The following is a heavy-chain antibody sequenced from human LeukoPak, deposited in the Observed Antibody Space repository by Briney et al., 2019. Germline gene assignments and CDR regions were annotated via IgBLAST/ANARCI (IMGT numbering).Heavy chain of an antibody. CDR3: ARGDLVVVITIDY. CDR1: GFTFSSYA. D-gene: IGHD3-22*01. Sequence: GGSLRLSRAASGFTFSSYAMHWVRQAPGKGLEWVAVISYDGSNKYYADSVKGRFTISRDNSKNTLYLQMDSLRAEDTAVYYCARGDLVVVITIDYWGQGTLVTVSS. V-gene: IGHV3-30-3*01. CDR2: ISYDGSNK. J-gene: IGHJ4*02.